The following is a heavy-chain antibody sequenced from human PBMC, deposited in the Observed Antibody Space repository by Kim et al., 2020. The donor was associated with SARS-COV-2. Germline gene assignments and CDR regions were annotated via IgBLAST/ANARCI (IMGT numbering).Heavy chain of an antibody. Sequence: YADSVKGRLTISRDNAKNSLYLQMNSLRAEDTAVYYCASAHYYDSSGYYDWGQGTLVTVSS. D-gene: IGHD3-22*01. CDR3: ASAHYYDSSGYYD. J-gene: IGHJ4*02. V-gene: IGHV3-21*01.